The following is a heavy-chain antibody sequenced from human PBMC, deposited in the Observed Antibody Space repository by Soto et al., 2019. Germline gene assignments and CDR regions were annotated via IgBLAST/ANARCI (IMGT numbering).Heavy chain of an antibody. CDR1: GVAFTTYA. V-gene: IGHV3-23*01. J-gene: IGHJ6*02. CDR3: ARDIITTLTMWGSSYSGIYA. Sequence: GRSLRLSWVGCGVAFTTYASTSVRQSPGKGLEWVSAISGSGSGTNYADSVKGRFTISRDNSRNILYLQMNSLRAEDTAVYYCARDIITTLTMWGSSYSGIYARGQG. CDR2: ISGSGSGT. D-gene: IGHD4-17*01.